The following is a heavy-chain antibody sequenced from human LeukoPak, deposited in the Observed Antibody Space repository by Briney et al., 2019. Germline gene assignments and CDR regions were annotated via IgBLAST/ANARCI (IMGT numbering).Heavy chain of an antibody. D-gene: IGHD2-15*01. V-gene: IGHV3-74*01. Sequence: ETLSLTCTVSGGSIVSSSYMSWVRQAPGKGLVWVSRINTDGSSTSYADSVKGRFTISRDNSQNMLYLQMNSLRAEDTAVYYCAKDSDIVVAIGANWGQGTLVIVSS. CDR1: GGSIVSSSY. J-gene: IGHJ4*02. CDR3: AKDSDIVVAIGAN. CDR2: INTDGSST.